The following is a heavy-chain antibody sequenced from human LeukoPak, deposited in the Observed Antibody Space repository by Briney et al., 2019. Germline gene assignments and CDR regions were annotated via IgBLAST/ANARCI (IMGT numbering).Heavy chain of an antibody. D-gene: IGHD2-21*02. CDR2: IYYSGST. Sequence: SQTLSLTCTVSGGSISSGGYYWSWIRQHPGKGLEWIGYIYYSGSTYYNPSLKSRVTISVDTSKNQFSLKLSSVTAADTAVYYCARGVVTAIDEPYYFDYWGQGTLVTVSP. CDR1: GGSISSGGYY. J-gene: IGHJ4*02. V-gene: IGHV4-31*03. CDR3: ARGVVTAIDEPYYFDY.